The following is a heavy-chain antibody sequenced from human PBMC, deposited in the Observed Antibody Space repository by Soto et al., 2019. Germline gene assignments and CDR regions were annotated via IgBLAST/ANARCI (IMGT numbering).Heavy chain of an antibody. CDR3: AKDGGGAPIFGVVNNWFDP. Sequence: EVQLLESGGGLVQPGGSLRLSCAASGFTFSNYAMSWVRQAPGKGLEWVSAISGSGARTYYADSVKGRFTISRDNSKNTLYLQMNSLGAEDTAVYYCAKDGGGAPIFGVVNNWFDPWGQGTLVTVSS. V-gene: IGHV3-23*01. D-gene: IGHD3-3*01. CDR1: GFTFSNYA. CDR2: ISGSGART. J-gene: IGHJ5*02.